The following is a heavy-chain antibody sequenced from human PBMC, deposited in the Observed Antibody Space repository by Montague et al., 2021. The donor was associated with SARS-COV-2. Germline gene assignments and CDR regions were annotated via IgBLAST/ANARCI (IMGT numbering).Heavy chain of an antibody. D-gene: IGHD5-12*01. CDR1: GGSINSSSYY. Sequence: SETLSLTCTVSGGSINSSSYYWGWIRQSPGKGLEWIGSIYYSGSTYHNPSLKSRVTMSVDTSKNQFSLKLSSVTAADTAVYYCARRDLSWLGWGYYDYWGQGTLVTVSS. J-gene: IGHJ4*02. CDR3: ARRDLSWLGWGYYDY. V-gene: IGHV4-39*01. CDR2: IYYSGST.